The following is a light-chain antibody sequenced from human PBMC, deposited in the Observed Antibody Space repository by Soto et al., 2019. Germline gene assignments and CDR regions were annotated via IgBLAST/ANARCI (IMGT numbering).Light chain of an antibody. Sequence: DIPMTQSPSSLSASVGDRVTITCRASQGISKYLAWYQQKAGKVPTVLIYAVSTLQPGAPSRFSGSGSETDFTLTISSLQPEDVATYYCPKYNSAHLTFGGGTKVEIK. CDR3: PKYNSAHLT. CDR1: QGISKY. CDR2: AVS. V-gene: IGKV1-27*01. J-gene: IGKJ4*01.